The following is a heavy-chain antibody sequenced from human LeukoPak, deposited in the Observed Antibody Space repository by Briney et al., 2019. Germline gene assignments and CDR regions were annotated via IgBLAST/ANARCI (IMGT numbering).Heavy chain of an antibody. CDR3: ATNREAMDYYYYYYMDV. V-gene: IGHV1-69*06. CDR2: IIPIFGTA. CDR1: GGTFSSYA. J-gene: IGHJ6*03. D-gene: IGHD5-18*01. Sequence: LVASVKVSCKASGGTFSSYAISWVRQAPGQGLEWMGGIIPIFGTANYAQKFQGRVTITADKSTSTAYMELSSLRSEDTAVYYCATNREAMDYYYYYYMDVWGKGTTVTVSS.